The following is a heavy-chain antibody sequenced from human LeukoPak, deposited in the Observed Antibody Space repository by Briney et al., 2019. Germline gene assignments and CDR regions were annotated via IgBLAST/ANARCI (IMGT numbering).Heavy chain of an antibody. CDR3: AREVRQHYYYGMDV. D-gene: IGHD4-11*01. V-gene: IGHV4-39*01. J-gene: IGHJ6*02. CDR1: GGSLSSSSYY. CDR2: IYYSGST. Sequence: SETLSLTSTVSGGSLSSSSYYWGCIHQPPGEWLEWVGSIYYSGSTYYNPPLKSRVTISVDTSKQQFSLRPGSVTAADTAVYYCAREVRQHYYYGMDVWGQGTTVTVSS.